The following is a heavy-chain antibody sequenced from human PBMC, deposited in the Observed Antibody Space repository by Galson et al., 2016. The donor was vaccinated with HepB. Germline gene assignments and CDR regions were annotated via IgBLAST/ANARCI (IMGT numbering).Heavy chain of an antibody. Sequence: SLRLSCAASGFTFSRDWMSWVRQAPGKGLEWVANIRQDGSEIYYVGSVKGRFTISRDNAKNSLYLQMNNLRVEDTAVYYCAREGGSYYGVNFYYWGQGTLVTVSS. CDR3: AREGGSYYGVNFYY. CDR1: GFTFSRDW. CDR2: IRQDGSEI. D-gene: IGHD3-10*01. V-gene: IGHV3-7*03. J-gene: IGHJ4*02.